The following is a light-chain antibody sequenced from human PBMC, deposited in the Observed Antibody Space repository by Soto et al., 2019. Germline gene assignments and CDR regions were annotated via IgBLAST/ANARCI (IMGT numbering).Light chain of an antibody. CDR1: QSVSSN. CDR2: CGS. V-gene: IGKV3-15*01. J-gene: IGKJ1*01. CDR3: QQYNNWPPWT. Sequence: EIVLTQSPATLSLSPGERATLSCRASQSVSSNFSSCQQKPGQAPRILIYCGSTRATGIPARFSGSGSGTEFTLTIISLQSEDFAVYYCQQYNNWPPWTFGQGTKVEIK.